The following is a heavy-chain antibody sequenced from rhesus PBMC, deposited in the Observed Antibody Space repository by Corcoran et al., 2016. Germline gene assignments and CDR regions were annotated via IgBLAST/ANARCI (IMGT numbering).Heavy chain of an antibody. J-gene: IGHJ4*01. Sequence: QVQLQESGPGLVKPSETLSLTCAVSGGSISSGYYYWSWIRQPPGKGLEWIGYITYSGSTSYNPSLNSLVTISRDTSKNQFSLKLSSVTAADTAVYYCARVLIAAAGRTIFDYWGQGVLVTVSS. V-gene: IGHV4-122*02. CDR2: ITYSGST. CDR1: GGSISSGYYY. CDR3: ARVLIAAAGRTIFDY. D-gene: IGHD6S26*01.